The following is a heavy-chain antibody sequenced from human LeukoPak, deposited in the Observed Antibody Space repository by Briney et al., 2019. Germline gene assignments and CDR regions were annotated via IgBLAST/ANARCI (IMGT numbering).Heavy chain of an antibody. CDR1: GFTFSDYT. V-gene: IGHV3-21*01. CDR3: ARGPRAFDI. CDR2: ISSTNTYI. Sequence: GGSLRLSCAASGFTFSDYTLNWVRQAPGKGLEWVSPISSTNTYIYYTDSVKGRFTISRDNAKNSLYLQMNSLTAEDTAIYYCARGPRAFDIWGQGTMVTVSS. J-gene: IGHJ3*02.